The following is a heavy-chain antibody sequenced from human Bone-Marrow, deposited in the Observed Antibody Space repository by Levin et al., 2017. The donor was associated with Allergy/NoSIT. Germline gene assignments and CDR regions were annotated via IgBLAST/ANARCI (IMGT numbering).Heavy chain of an antibody. CDR1: GYTFTGYY. Sequence: GESLKISCKASGYTFTGYYMHWVRQAPGQGLEWMGWINPNSGGTNYAQKFQGRVTMTRDTSISTAYMELSRLRSDDTAVYYCARNPLPPGLIAAAGRVDYWGQGTLVTVSS. V-gene: IGHV1-2*02. CDR3: ARNPLPPGLIAAAGRVDY. D-gene: IGHD6-13*01. CDR2: INPNSGGT. J-gene: IGHJ4*02.